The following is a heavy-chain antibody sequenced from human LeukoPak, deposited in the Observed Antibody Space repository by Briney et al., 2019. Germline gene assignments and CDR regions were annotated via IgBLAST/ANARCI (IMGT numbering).Heavy chain of an antibody. CDR1: GFTFSDHY. Sequence: AGGSLRLSCEVSGFTFSDHYMSWIRQAPGKRLEWVSYISSGSTYTNYADSVEGRFTISRDNAKNSLYLQMNSLRAEDTAVYYCARGDYGGDYFDYRGQGTLVTVSS. D-gene: IGHD4-23*01. CDR2: ISSGSTYT. J-gene: IGHJ4*02. CDR3: ARGDYGGDYFDY. V-gene: IGHV3-11*05.